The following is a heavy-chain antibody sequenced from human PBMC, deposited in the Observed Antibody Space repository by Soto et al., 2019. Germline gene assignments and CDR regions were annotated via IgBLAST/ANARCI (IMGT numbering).Heavy chain of an antibody. CDR3: ARHGLSGYDWGIAVAGPFDY. Sequence: QLQLQESGPGLVKPSETLSLTCTVSGGSISSSSYYWGWIRQPPGKGLEWIGRIYYSGSTYYNPSLKSRVTISVDTSKNQFSLKLSSVTAADTAVYYCARHGLSGYDWGIAVAGPFDYWGQGTLVTVSS. CDR1: GGSISSSSYY. D-gene: IGHD6-19*01. CDR2: IYYSGST. J-gene: IGHJ4*02. V-gene: IGHV4-39*01.